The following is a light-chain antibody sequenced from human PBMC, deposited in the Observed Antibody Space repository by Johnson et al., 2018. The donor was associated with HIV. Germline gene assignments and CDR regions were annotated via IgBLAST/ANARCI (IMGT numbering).Light chain of an antibody. CDR2: END. J-gene: IGLJ1*01. Sequence: QSVLTQPPSVSAAPGQNVTISCSGSSSNIGNNYISWYQQIPGTAPKLLIYENDKRPSWIPDRFSGSTSGASATLAITGLQTGDEADYYCGTWDNSLKAEVFGTGTKVTVL. CDR1: SSNIGNNY. V-gene: IGLV1-51*02. CDR3: GTWDNSLKAEV.